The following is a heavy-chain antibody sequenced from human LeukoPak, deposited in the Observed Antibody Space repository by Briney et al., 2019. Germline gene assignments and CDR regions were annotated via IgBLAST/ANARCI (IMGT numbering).Heavy chain of an antibody. Sequence: GGSLRLSCAASGFTFSSYSMNWVRQAPGKGLEWVSSISSSSSYIYYADSVEGRFTISRDNAKNSLYLQMNSLRAEDTAVYYCARGGDRYCSGGSCYHDAFDIWGQGTMVTVSS. J-gene: IGHJ3*02. CDR3: ARGGDRYCSGGSCYHDAFDI. CDR1: GFTFSSYS. V-gene: IGHV3-21*01. D-gene: IGHD2-15*01. CDR2: ISSSSSYI.